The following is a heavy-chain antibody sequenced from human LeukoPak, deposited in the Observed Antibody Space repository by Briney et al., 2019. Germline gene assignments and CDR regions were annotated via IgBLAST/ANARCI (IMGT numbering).Heavy chain of an antibody. CDR3: ARIGSETYHDAFDL. Sequence: GGSLRLSCAASGFTFRNYCLGWVRQAPGKGLEWVASIIQDGSQKYHVDSVKGRLSISRDNAKNSLYLQMNSLGAEDTAMYYCARIGSETYHDAFDLWGQGTMVTVFS. CDR2: IIQDGSQK. D-gene: IGHD3-10*01. V-gene: IGHV3-7*03. CDR1: GFTFRNYC. J-gene: IGHJ3*01.